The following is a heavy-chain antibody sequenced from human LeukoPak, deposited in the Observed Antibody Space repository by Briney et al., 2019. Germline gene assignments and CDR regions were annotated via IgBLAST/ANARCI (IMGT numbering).Heavy chain of an antibody. Sequence: SVKVSCKVSGYTLTELSMHWVRQAPGQGLEWMGGIIPIFGTANYAQKFQGRVTITADESTSTAYMELSSLRSEDTAVYYCARDGITMVRGVIISNNWFDPWGQGTLVTVSS. CDR3: ARDGITMVRGVIISNNWFDP. CDR2: IIPIFGTA. V-gene: IGHV1-69*13. D-gene: IGHD3-10*01. CDR1: GYTLTELS. J-gene: IGHJ5*02.